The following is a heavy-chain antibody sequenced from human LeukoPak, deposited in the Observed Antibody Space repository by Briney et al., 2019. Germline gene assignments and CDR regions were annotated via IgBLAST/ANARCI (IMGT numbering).Heavy chain of an antibody. Sequence: SETLSLTCTVSGGSVSSASYHWSWIRQPPGKGLEWIGYIYYSGSTNYNPSLKSRVTMSVDTSKNQFSLKLSSVTAADTAVYYCAREGGTNTFDYWGQGMLVTVSS. J-gene: IGHJ4*02. CDR1: GGSVSSASYH. D-gene: IGHD1/OR15-1a*01. V-gene: IGHV4-61*01. CDR2: IYYSGST. CDR3: AREGGTNTFDY.